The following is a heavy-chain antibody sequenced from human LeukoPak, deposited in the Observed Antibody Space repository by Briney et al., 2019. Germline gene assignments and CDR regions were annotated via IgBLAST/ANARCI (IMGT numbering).Heavy chain of an antibody. D-gene: IGHD2-15*01. CDR3: ARSCSGGSCYPEGWFDP. CDR2: IIPIFGTA. V-gene: IGHV1-69*13. Sequence: SVKVSCKASGGTFSSYAFSWVRQAPGQGLEWMGGIIPIFGTANYAQKFQGRVTITADESTSTAYMELSSLRSEDTAVYYCARSCSGGSCYPEGWFDPWGQGILVTVSS. CDR1: GGTFSSYA. J-gene: IGHJ5*02.